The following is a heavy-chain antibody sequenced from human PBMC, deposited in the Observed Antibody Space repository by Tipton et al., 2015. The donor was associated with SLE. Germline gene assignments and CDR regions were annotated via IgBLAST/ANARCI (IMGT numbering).Heavy chain of an antibody. Sequence: QVQLVQSGAEVKKPGASVKVSCKASGYTFTSYGINWVRQAPGQGLEWMGWMNPYNSNTGSAQKFQGRVTLTWDTSIATAYLELSSLRSDDTAVYYCARDSLVTFDILTGYYNWFDPWGQGTLVTVSS. D-gene: IGHD3-9*01. CDR3: ARDSLVTFDILTGYYNWFDP. J-gene: IGHJ5*02. CDR2: MNPYNSNT. CDR1: GYTFTSYG. V-gene: IGHV1-8*01.